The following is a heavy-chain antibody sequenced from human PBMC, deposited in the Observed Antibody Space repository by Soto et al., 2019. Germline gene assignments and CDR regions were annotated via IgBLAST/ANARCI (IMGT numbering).Heavy chain of an antibody. CDR2: MNPNSGNT. CDR1: CYTLTPYE. CDR3: ARGTPLLWDGMDV. J-gene: IGHJ6*02. V-gene: IGHV1-8*01. D-gene: IGHD2-15*01. Sequence: APGKVSCLASCYTLTPYEINWVGKATGQGLEWMGWMNPNSGNTGYAQKFQGRVTMTRNTSISTAYMELSSLRSEDTAVYYCARGTPLLWDGMDVWGQGTTVTVSS.